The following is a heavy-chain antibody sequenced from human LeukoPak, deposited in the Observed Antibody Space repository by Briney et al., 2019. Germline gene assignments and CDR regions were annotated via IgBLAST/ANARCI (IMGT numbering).Heavy chain of an antibody. V-gene: IGHV3-30*04. CDR3: ARVSAPITMVRGVMFYYMDV. CDR2: ISYDGSNK. Sequence: PGGSLRLSCAASGFTFSSYAMHWVRQAPGKGLEWVAVISYDGSNKYYADSVKGRFTIFRDNSKNTLYLQMNSLRAEDTAVYYCARVSAPITMVRGVMFYYMDVWGKGTTVTVSS. J-gene: IGHJ6*03. CDR1: GFTFSSYA. D-gene: IGHD3-10*01.